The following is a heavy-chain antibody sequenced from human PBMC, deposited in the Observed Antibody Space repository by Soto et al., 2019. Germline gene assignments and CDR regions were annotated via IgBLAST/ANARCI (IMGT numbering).Heavy chain of an antibody. CDR2: IYYSGST. CDR1: GGSISSYY. J-gene: IGHJ5*02. D-gene: IGHD6-19*01. CDR3: AREAYSSSHSRWFDP. V-gene: IGHV4-59*01. Sequence: AGTLSLTCTDSGGSISSYYRSWIRQPPGKGLEWIGYIYYSGSTNYNPALKSRVTISVDTSKNQFSLKLSSVPAADTAVYYCAREAYSSSHSRWFDPWGQGTLVTVSS.